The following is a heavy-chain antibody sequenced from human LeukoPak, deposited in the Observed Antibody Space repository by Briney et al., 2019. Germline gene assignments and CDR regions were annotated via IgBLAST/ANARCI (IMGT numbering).Heavy chain of an antibody. CDR3: ARSPVGSSALGY. CDR1: GYTFTGYY. D-gene: IGHD3-10*01. J-gene: IGHJ4*02. CDR2: INPNSGGT. Sequence: ASVKVSCKASGYTFTGYYMPWVRQAPGHGLEWMGWINPNSGGTNYAQKFQGRVTMTRDTSISTAYMELSRLRSDDTAVYYCARSPVGSSALGYWGQGTLVTVSS. V-gene: IGHV1-2*02.